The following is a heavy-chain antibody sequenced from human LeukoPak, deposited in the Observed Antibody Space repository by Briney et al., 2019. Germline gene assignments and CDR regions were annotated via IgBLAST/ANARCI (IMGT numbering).Heavy chain of an antibody. J-gene: IGHJ3*02. Sequence: GGSLRLSCAASGFTFGNSAMTWGRQVPGKGLQWVSTISHSGDTTYYADFVKGRFAIARDNSMNTLYLQMNSLSADDTALYYCAKIRGKDGLRDFYDIWGQGTMVTVSS. V-gene: IGHV3-23*01. CDR3: AKIRGKDGLRDFYDI. CDR1: GFTFGNSA. D-gene: IGHD3/OR15-3a*01. CDR2: ISHSGDTT.